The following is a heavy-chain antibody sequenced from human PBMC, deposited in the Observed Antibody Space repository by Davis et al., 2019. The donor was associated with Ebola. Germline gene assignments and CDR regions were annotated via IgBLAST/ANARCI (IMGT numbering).Heavy chain of an antibody. Sequence: SVPVSCQASRRTFSSYAISWVRQAPGQGLEWMGGIIPIFGTANYAQKFQGRVTITADESTSTAYMELSSLRSEDTAVYYCARGRWLRSPFFDYWGQGTLVTVSS. CDR2: IIPIFGTA. V-gene: IGHV1-69*13. CDR1: RRTFSSYA. D-gene: IGHD5-12*01. J-gene: IGHJ4*02. CDR3: ARGRWLRSPFFDY.